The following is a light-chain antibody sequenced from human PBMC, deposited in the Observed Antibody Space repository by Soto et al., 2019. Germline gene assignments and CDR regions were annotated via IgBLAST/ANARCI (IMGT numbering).Light chain of an antibody. J-gene: IGKJ3*01. V-gene: IGKV3-11*01. Sequence: EIVLTQSPATLSLSPGERATLSCRASQSVSSYLAWYQQKPGQAPRLLIYDASNRATGIPARFSGSGSGTDFTLTVSSLEPEDFAVYYCQQLSNWPPSITFGPGTKVDIK. CDR2: DAS. CDR3: QQLSNWPPSIT. CDR1: QSVSSY.